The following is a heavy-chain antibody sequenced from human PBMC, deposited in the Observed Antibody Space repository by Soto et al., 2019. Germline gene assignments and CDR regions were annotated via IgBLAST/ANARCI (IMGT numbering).Heavy chain of an antibody. Sequence: QVQLQESGPGLVKPSETLSLTCTVSGASISSYYWGWIRQPPGKGLEWIGHMYHSGTTNYNSSLKGRVTISTDTSKNQFYMKLSTVTAADTAVYDCARRSGQYCSGGSCYLYFDSCGQGTLVTVSS. V-gene: IGHV4-59*08. CDR1: GASISSYY. D-gene: IGHD2-15*01. CDR3: ARRSGQYCSGGSCYLYFDS. CDR2: MYHSGTT. J-gene: IGHJ4*02.